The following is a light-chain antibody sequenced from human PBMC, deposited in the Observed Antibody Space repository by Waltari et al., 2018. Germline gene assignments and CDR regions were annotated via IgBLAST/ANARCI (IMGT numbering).Light chain of an antibody. V-gene: IGLV4-69*01. CDR3: QTWGTGIQV. J-gene: IGLJ3*02. CDR2: LKSDGNH. Sequence: QLLLTQSPSASASLGASVKLTCTLSSGHTNYDIAWPQQQPEKGPRYLMRLKSDGNHIKGDGIPDRFSGSSSGAERYLTISSLQSDDEADYYCQTWGTGIQVFGGGTKLTVL. CDR1: SGHTNYD.